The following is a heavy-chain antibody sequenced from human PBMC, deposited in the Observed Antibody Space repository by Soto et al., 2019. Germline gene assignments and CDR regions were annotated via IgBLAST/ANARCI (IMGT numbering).Heavy chain of an antibody. Sequence: ASVKVSCKASGYTFTGYYMHWVRQAPGQGLEWMGWINPNSGGTNYAQKFQGWVTMTRDTSVSTAYMELSRLRSDDTAVYYCARESHPYEHGILTGYYDYWGQGTLVTVSS. D-gene: IGHD3-9*01. J-gene: IGHJ4*02. CDR3: ARESHPYEHGILTGYYDY. CDR1: GYTFTGYY. V-gene: IGHV1-2*04. CDR2: INPNSGGT.